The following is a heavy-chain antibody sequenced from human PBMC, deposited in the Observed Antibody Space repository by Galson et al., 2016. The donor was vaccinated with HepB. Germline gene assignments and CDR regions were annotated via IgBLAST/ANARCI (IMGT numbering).Heavy chain of an antibody. D-gene: IGHD3-10*01. CDR2: IYYSGST. CDR1: GGSIRSGGYY. Sequence: TLSLTCTVSGGSIRSGGYYWSWIRQYPGKGLELIGCIYYSGSTYYTPSPKSRVTISLATTNNQFPLKLSSVTAADKAGYFCARAKYYGSGGYMGSLVDPWGQGTLVPVPS. V-gene: IGHV4-31*03. CDR3: ARAKYYGSGGYMGSLVDP. J-gene: IGHJ5*02.